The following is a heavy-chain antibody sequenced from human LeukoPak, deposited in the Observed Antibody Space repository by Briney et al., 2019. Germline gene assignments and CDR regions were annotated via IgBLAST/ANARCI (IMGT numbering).Heavy chain of an antibody. CDR2: INPNSGGT. CDR1: GYTFTGYY. Sequence: ASVKVSCKASGYTFTGYYMHWVRQAPGQGLEWMGWINPNSGGTNYAQKFQGWVTMTRDTSISTAYMELSRLRSDDTAVYYCATPLDYFDGSGYHQGGDWGQGTLVTVSS. V-gene: IGHV1-2*04. CDR3: ATPLDYFDGSGYHQGGD. D-gene: IGHD3-22*01. J-gene: IGHJ4*02.